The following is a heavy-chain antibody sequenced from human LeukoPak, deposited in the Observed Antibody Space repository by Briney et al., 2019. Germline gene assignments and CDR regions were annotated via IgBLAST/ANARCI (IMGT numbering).Heavy chain of an antibody. CDR2: IYYSGYT. CDR1: GGSISSSH. D-gene: IGHD4-17*01. J-gene: IGHJ6*02. CDR3: ARGGTTVTTSALRGRHYYGMDV. Sequence: SETLSLTSTVSGGSISSSHWSWIRQPPGKGLEWIGYIYYSGYTNYNPSLKRRVTLSVETSKNQFSLKLSSVTAADTAVYYCARGGTTVTTSALRGRHYYGMDVWGQGTTVTVSS. V-gene: IGHV4-59*01.